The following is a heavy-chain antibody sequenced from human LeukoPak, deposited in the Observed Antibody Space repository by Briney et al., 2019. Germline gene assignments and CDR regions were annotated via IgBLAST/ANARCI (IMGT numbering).Heavy chain of an antibody. V-gene: IGHV3-30*02. D-gene: IGHD6-19*01. Sequence: TGGSLRLSGAASGFTFSSYGMHWVRQAPGRGLEWVAFIRYDGSNKYYADSVKGRFTISRDNSKNTLYLQMNSLRAEDTAVYYCARETVAGNDYWGQGTLVTVSS. CDR3: ARETVAGNDY. J-gene: IGHJ4*02. CDR2: IRYDGSNK. CDR1: GFTFSSYG.